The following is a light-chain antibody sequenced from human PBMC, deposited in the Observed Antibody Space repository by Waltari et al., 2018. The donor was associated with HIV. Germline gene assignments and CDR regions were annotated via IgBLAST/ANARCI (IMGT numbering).Light chain of an antibody. J-gene: IGLJ2*01. CDR3: SSYTASGSVI. CDR2: EGT. CDR1: TINYNS. V-gene: IGLV2-14*03. Sequence: QSALTQPASVSGSPGQSVTISCTGPTINYNSVSWYPQHPAKAPKLIIFEGTYRPSGVSNRFSGSKSGNTASLTISGLQGEDEAHYYCSSYTASGSVIFVGGTNLTVL.